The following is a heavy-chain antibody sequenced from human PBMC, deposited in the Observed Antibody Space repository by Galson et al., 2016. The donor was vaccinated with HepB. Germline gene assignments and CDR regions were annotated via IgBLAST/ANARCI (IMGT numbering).Heavy chain of an antibody. Sequence: CAISWDSVSSNSAAWNWIRQSPSRGLEWLGRTYYRSKWYNDYAVSVKSRITINPDTSKNQFSLQLNSVTPEDTAVYYCAGTIWFGNNWFDPWGQGTLVTVSS. CDR3: AGTIWFGNNWFDP. CDR1: WDSVSSNSAA. CDR2: TYYRSKWYN. J-gene: IGHJ5*02. V-gene: IGHV6-1*01. D-gene: IGHD3-10*01.